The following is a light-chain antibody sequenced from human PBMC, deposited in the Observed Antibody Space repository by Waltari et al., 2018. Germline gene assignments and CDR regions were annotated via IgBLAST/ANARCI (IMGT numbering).Light chain of an antibody. CDR1: REHSSYA. J-gene: IGLJ2*01. V-gene: IGLV4-69*02. CDR3: QTWDTGTVV. Sequence: QVLLTQSPSASASLGASVQLTCTLSREHSSYAIGWLQQKPVKGPRYLMKVNSDGSHSKGDVIPARFSVSSSGTERYLTISRLQSDDEADYYCQTWDTGTVVFGGGTKLTVL. CDR2: VNSDGSH.